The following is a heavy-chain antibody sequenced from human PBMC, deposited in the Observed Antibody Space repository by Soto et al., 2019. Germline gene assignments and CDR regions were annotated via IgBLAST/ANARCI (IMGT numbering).Heavy chain of an antibody. CDR3: ARGYCGGDCYSPDYYYYVMDV. CDR2: IIPIFGTA. V-gene: IGHV1-69*13. Sequence: SVKVSCKASGYTFTSYGISWVRQAPGQGLEWMGGIIPIFGTANYAQKFQGRVTITADESTSTAYMELSSLRSEDTAVYYCARGYCGGDCYSPDYYYYVMDVWGQGTTVTVSS. CDR1: GYTFTSYG. J-gene: IGHJ6*02. D-gene: IGHD2-21*02.